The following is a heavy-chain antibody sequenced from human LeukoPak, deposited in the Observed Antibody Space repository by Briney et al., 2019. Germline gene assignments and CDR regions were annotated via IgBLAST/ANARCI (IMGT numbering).Heavy chain of an antibody. V-gene: IGHV3-43*02. CDR2: ISGDGGST. CDR3: AKAMGLYYYDSSGYYYDY. Sequence: GGSLRLSCAASGFTFGDYTMHWVRQAAGKGLEWVSLISGDGGSTYYADSVKGRFTLSRDNSKNSLYLQMNSLTTEDTALYYCAKAMGLYYYDSSGYYYDYWGQGTLVTVSS. D-gene: IGHD3-22*01. CDR1: GFTFGDYT. J-gene: IGHJ4*02.